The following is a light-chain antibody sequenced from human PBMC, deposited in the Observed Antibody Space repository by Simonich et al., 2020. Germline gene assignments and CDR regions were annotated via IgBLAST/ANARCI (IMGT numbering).Light chain of an antibody. CDR3: QSYDSSNRV. V-gene: IGLV6-57*01. CDR1: SGSMASNY. CDR2: DDH. J-gene: IGLJ3*02. Sequence: NFMLTQPHSVSESPGKTVTISCTRSSGSMASNYVQWYQQRPGSSPTTVISDDHQRPSGVPDRFSGSIDSSSNSASLTISGLKTEDEADYYCQSYDSSNRVFGGGTKLTVL.